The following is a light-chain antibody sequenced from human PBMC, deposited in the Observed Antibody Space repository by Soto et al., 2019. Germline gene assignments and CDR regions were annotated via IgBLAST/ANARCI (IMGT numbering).Light chain of an antibody. J-gene: IGKJ4*01. V-gene: IGKV3-11*01. CDR2: DAS. CDR1: QTISDN. Sequence: EIVMTQSPGTLSVSPGERATLSCRASQTISDNLSWIQQKPGQAPRLLIYDASNRATGIPARFSGSGSGTDFTLTISSLEPEDFAVYYCQQRSDWPSTFGGGTKVQIK. CDR3: QQRSDWPST.